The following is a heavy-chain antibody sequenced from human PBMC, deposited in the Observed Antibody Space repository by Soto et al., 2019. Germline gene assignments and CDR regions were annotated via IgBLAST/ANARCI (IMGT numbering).Heavy chain of an antibody. Sequence: SETLSLTCTVSGGSISSYYWSWIRQPPGKGLEWIGYIYYSGGTNYNPSLKSRVTISVDTSKNQFSLKLSSVTAADTGVYYCASAIDYDSSGYYTRWGDAFDIWGQGKMVTVSS. CDR3: ASAIDYDSSGYYTRWGDAFDI. V-gene: IGHV4-59*01. D-gene: IGHD3-22*01. J-gene: IGHJ3*02. CDR1: GGSISSYY. CDR2: IYYSGGT.